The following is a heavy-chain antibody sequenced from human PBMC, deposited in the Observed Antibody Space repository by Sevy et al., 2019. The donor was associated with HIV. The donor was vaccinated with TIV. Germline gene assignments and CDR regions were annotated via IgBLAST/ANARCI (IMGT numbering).Heavy chain of an antibody. CDR1: GFTFSSYS. D-gene: IGHD4-17*01. CDR2: ISSSSSTI. V-gene: IGHV3-48*02. Sequence: GGSLRLSCAASGFTFSSYSMNWVRQAPGKGLEWVSYISSSSSTIYYADSVKGRFTISRDNAKNSRYVQMNSLRDEDTAVYYCARGSPYGDYAALFDYWGQGTLVTVSS. J-gene: IGHJ4*02. CDR3: ARGSPYGDYAALFDY.